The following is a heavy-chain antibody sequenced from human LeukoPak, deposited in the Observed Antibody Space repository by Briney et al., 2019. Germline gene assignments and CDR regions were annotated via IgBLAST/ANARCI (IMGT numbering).Heavy chain of an antibody. J-gene: IGHJ4*02. Sequence: SETLSLTCTVSGGSVSSGSYYWSWIRQPPGKGLEWIGYIYYSGSTNYNPSLKSRVTISVDTSKNQFSLKLSSVTAADTAVYYCAREDYWGQGTLVTVSS. V-gene: IGHV4-61*01. CDR2: IYYSGST. CDR1: GGSVSSGSYY. CDR3: AREDY.